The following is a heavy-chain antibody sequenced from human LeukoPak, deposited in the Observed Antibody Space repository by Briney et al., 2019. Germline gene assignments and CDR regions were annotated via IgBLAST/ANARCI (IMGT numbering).Heavy chain of an antibody. CDR2: IYYSGST. J-gene: IGHJ6*02. V-gene: IGHV4-39*01. CDR3: ARYYYGSGSFRYYYYGMDV. Sequence: SETLSLTCTVSGGSISSSSYYWGWIRQPPGTGLEWIGSIYYSGSTYYNPSLKSRVTISVDTSKNQFSLKLSSVTAADTAVYYCARYYYGSGSFRYYYYGMDVWGQGTAVTVSS. CDR1: GGSISSSSYY. D-gene: IGHD3-10*01.